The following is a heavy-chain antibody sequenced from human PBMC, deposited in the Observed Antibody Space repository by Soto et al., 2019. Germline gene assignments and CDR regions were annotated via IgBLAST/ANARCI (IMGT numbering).Heavy chain of an antibody. D-gene: IGHD3-10*01. J-gene: IGHJ4*02. V-gene: IGHV4-61*08. CDR1: GGSISSGGYS. CDR3: ATQTANFYGSGSYYLPFDY. CDR2: IYYSGST. Sequence: PLETLSLTCTVSGGSISSGGYSWSWIRQPPGKGLEWIGNIYYSGSTTYNPSLKSRVTISVDTSKNQFSLRLSSVTAADTAVYYCATQTANFYGSGSYYLPFDYWGQGTLVTVSS.